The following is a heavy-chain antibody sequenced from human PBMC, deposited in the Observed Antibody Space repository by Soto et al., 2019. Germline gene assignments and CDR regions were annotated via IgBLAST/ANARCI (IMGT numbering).Heavy chain of an antibody. CDR3: ARDLSGYGMDV. Sequence: PGGSLRLSCAASGFPFSSYAMHWVRPAPGKGLEWVALILYDGSNKYYADSVKGRFTISRDNSKNTLYLQMNSLRAEDTAVYYCARDLSGYGMDVWGQGTTVTVSS. V-gene: IGHV3-30-3*01. CDR1: GFPFSSYA. J-gene: IGHJ6*02. CDR2: ILYDGSNK.